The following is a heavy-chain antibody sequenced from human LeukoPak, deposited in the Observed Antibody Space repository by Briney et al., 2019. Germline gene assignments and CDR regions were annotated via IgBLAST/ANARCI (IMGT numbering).Heavy chain of an antibody. Sequence: GGSLRLSCAASGFTFNDAWMNWVRQAPGKGLEWVSVIYSGGSTYYADSVKGRFTISRDSSKNMLYLQMNSLRAEDTAVYYCAGGIATAGLYFQHWGQGTLVTVSS. CDR3: AGGIATAGLYFQH. CDR1: GFTFNDAW. J-gene: IGHJ1*01. V-gene: IGHV3-53*01. CDR2: IYSGGST. D-gene: IGHD6-13*01.